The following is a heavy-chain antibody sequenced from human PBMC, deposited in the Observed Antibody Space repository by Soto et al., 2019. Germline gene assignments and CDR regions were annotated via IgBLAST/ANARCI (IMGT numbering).Heavy chain of an antibody. CDR3: ARGALGFDP. J-gene: IGHJ5*02. D-gene: IGHD6-6*01. CDR1: GFTFSRYD. Sequence: EVQVVESGGGLVQPGGSLRLSCAASGFTFSRYDMHWVRQATGRGLEWVSGIGNSGDTYYAGSVKGRFTISRENAKNSVYLQMNSLRAGDTAVYYCARGALGFDPWGQGTLVAVSS. V-gene: IGHV3-13*04. CDR2: IGNSGDT.